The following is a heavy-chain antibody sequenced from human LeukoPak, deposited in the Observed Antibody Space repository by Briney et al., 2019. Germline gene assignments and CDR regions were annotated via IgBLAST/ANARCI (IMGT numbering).Heavy chain of an antibody. V-gene: IGHV1-69*05. CDR2: IIPIFGTA. CDR3: AMSGTMIVADLDY. CDR1: GGTFSSYA. Sequence: SVKVSCKASGGTFSSYAISWGRQAPGQGLEWMGRIIPIFGTANYAQKFQGRVTITTDESTSTAYMELSSLRSEDTAVYYCAMSGTMIVADLDYWAQGTLVTVSS. D-gene: IGHD3-22*01. J-gene: IGHJ4*02.